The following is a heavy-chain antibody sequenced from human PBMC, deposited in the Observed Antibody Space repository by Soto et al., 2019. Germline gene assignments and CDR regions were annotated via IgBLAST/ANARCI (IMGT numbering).Heavy chain of an antibody. CDR1: GYTFTSYA. D-gene: IGHD2-15*01. Sequence: GASVKVSCKASGYTFTSYAMHWVRQAPGQRLECMGWINAGNGNTKYSQKFQGRVTITRDTSASTAYMELSSLRSEDTAVYYCARYCSGGSCYWYWGQGTLVTVSS. CDR2: INAGNGNT. V-gene: IGHV1-3*01. CDR3: ARYCSGGSCYWY. J-gene: IGHJ4*02.